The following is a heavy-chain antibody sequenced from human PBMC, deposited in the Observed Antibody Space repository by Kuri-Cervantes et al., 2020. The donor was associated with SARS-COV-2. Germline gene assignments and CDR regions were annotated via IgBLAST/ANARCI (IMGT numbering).Heavy chain of an antibody. Sequence: GGSLRLSCAASGFTFSSYAMHWVRQAPGKGLEWVAVTSYDGSNKYYADSVKGRFTISRDNSKNTLYLQMNSLRAEDTAVYYCARVRALCGGDCYSANDAFDIWGQGTMVTVSS. CDR1: GFTFSSYA. CDR3: ARVRALCGGDCYSANDAFDI. D-gene: IGHD2-21*02. V-gene: IGHV3-30-3*01. CDR2: TSYDGSNK. J-gene: IGHJ3*02.